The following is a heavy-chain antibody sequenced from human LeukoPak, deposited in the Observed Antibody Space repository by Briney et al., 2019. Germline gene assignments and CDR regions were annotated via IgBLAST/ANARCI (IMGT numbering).Heavy chain of an antibody. J-gene: IGHJ6*04. Sequence: SGTLSLTCAVSDGSISSSNWWSWVRQPPGKGLEWIGEIYHSGSTNYNPSLKSRVAISVDKSKNQFSLKLSSVTAADTAVYYCASRYCSGGSCYRFYGMDVWGKGTTVTVSS. D-gene: IGHD2-15*01. CDR2: IYHSGST. CDR1: DGSISSSNW. V-gene: IGHV4-4*02. CDR3: ASRYCSGGSCYRFYGMDV.